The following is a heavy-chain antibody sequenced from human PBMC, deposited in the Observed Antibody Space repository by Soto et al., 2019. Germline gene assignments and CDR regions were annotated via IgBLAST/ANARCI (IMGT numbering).Heavy chain of an antibody. CDR3: ARDLAEGYSYDLYYYYYGMDV. CDR2: IIPIFGTA. CDR1: GGTFSSYA. Sequence: ASVKVSCKASGGTFSSYAISWVRQAPGQGLEWMGGIIPIFGTANYAQKFQGRVTITADESTSTAYMELSSLRSEDTAVYYCARDLAEGYSYDLYYYYYGMDVWGQGTTVTVSS. V-gene: IGHV1-69*13. J-gene: IGHJ6*02. D-gene: IGHD5-18*01.